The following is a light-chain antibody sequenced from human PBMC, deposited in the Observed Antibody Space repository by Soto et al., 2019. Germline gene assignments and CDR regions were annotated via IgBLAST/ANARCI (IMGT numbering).Light chain of an antibody. Sequence: EIVLTQSPATLSLSPGESATLSCRASQSISNYLAWYQHKPGQPPRLLIYEASTRATGVPARFSGSGSGTDLTLIISSLEPEDSAVYYCQQRSIWPLTFGGGTRLEIK. CDR3: QQRSIWPLT. CDR2: EAS. J-gene: IGKJ4*01. V-gene: IGKV3-11*01. CDR1: QSISNY.